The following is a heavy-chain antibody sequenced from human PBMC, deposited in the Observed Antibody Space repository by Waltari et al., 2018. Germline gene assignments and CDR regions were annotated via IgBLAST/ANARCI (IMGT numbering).Heavy chain of an antibody. Sequence: QVQLVQPGAEANKPGAAVKVYCQASGHTFTTYDINWVRQAPGQGLEWMGWMNPNSGVTGYAHKFQGRVSITRDISIRTAYMELSILSSEDSAMYYCAIGSYYGGGGFGPWGQGTLVTVSS. V-gene: IGHV1-8*03. J-gene: IGHJ5*02. CDR3: AIGSYYGGGGFGP. D-gene: IGHD1-26*01. CDR2: MNPNSGVT. CDR1: GHTFTTYD.